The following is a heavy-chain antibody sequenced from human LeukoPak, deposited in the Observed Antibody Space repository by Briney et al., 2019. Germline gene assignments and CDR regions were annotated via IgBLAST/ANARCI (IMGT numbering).Heavy chain of an antibody. CDR1: GFTVSSNY. CDR3: ARPGDDGDDLGLDY. V-gene: IGHV3-66*04. D-gene: IGHD4-17*01. Sequence: QSGGSLRLSCAASGFTVSSNYMSWVRQAPGKGLEWVSVIYSGGSTYYADSVKGRFTISRDNSKNTLYLQMNSLRAEDTAVYYCARPGDDGDDLGLDYWGQGTLVTVSS. J-gene: IGHJ4*02. CDR2: IYSGGST.